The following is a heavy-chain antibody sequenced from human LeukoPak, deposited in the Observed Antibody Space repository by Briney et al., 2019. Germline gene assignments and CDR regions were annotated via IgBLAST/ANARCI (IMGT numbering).Heavy chain of an antibody. CDR2: IYYSGST. CDR1: GGSISSYY. Sequence: PSETLSLTCTVSGGSISSYYWSWIRQPPGKGLEWIGYIYYSGSTNYNPSLESRVTISVDTPNNQFSLKLSSVTDADTAVYYCARYLTRECYDFWSGYYTRAFDIWGQGTMVTVSS. V-gene: IGHV4-59*08. CDR3: ARYLTRECYDFWSGYYTRAFDI. J-gene: IGHJ3*02. D-gene: IGHD3-3*01.